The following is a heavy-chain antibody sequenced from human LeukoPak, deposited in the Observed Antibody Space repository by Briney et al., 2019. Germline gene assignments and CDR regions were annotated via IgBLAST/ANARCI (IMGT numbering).Heavy chain of an antibody. CDR3: ARWESYYYGSGSPSAYYMDV. D-gene: IGHD3-10*01. Sequence: GGSLRFSCAASGFTFSSYGMHWVRQAPGKGLEWVAFIRRDGSNKYYADSVKGRFTISRDNSKNTLYLQMNSLRAEDTAVYYCARWESYYYGSGSPSAYYMDVWGKGTTVTVSS. CDR2: IRRDGSNK. V-gene: IGHV3-30*02. J-gene: IGHJ6*03. CDR1: GFTFSSYG.